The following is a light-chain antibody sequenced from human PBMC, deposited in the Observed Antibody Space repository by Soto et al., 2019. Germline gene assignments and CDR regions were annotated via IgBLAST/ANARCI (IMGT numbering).Light chain of an antibody. J-gene: IGLJ1*01. CDR3: SSYAGSNYV. CDR2: EVS. V-gene: IGLV2-8*01. CDR1: SSDVGGYNY. Sequence: QSALTQPPSASGSPGQSVTISCTGTSSDVGGYNYVSWYQQHPGKAPKLMIYEVSKRPSGVPDRFSGSKSGNTASLTVSGLQAEDEADYYCSSYAGSNYVFGPGTKVTVL.